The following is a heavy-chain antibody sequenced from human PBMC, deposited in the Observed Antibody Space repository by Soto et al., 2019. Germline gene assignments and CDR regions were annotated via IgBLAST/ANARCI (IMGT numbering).Heavy chain of an antibody. CDR3: AVAMVREILIFESSGMHV. CDR1: GGSFNNYA. Sequence: QVHLVQSGAEVKKPGSSVKVSCKTSGGSFNNYAVSWVRQAPGQGLEWMGGIIPNFDTPNYAQKFQDRVTIIADESTITFYMELRSLRSNDTAVYYCAVAMVREILIFESSGMHVWGQGTTVIVSS. CDR2: IIPNFDTP. D-gene: IGHD3-10*01. J-gene: IGHJ6*02. V-gene: IGHV1-69*01.